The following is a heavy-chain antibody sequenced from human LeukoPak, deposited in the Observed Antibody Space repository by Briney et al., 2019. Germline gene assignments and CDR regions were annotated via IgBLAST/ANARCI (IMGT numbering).Heavy chain of an antibody. J-gene: IGHJ3*02. CDR3: AKRGPLNAFDI. V-gene: IGHV3-7*01. CDR1: GFTFSSYW. Sequence: GGSLRLSCAASGFTFSSYWMNWVRQAPGKGLEWVATIKQDGSDKYYVDSVKGRFTISRDNAKNALYLQMNSLRAEDTAVYYCAKRGPLNAFDIWGQGTMVTVSS. CDR2: IKQDGSDK.